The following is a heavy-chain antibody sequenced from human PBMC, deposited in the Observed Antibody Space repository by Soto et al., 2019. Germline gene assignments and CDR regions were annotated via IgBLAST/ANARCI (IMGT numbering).Heavy chain of an antibody. CDR2: MYYSGYT. Sequence: PSETLSLTCTVSGGSISGYYWNWIRQPPGKGLEWIGYMYYSGYTNYDPSLKSRVTISIDTSKNQFSLKLSSVTAADTAVYYCARDTRRGYYYYYGMDVWGQGTTVTVSS. V-gene: IGHV4-59*12. CDR3: ARDTRRGYYYYYGMDV. CDR1: GGSISGYY. J-gene: IGHJ6*02.